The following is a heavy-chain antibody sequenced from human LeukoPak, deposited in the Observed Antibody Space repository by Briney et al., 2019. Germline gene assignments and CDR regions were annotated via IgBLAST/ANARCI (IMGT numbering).Heavy chain of an antibody. D-gene: IGHD3-22*01. CDR3: VKGHDSSGYYLSYSDY. Sequence: GGSLRLSCAASGFTFNSYSMNWVRQAPGKGLEWVSSISSGSTYIYYADSVKGRFTISRDNAKNSLYLQMNSLRAEDTAVYYCVKGHDSSGYYLSYSDYWGQGALVTVSS. V-gene: IGHV3-21*01. CDR1: GFTFNSYS. J-gene: IGHJ4*02. CDR2: ISSGSTYI.